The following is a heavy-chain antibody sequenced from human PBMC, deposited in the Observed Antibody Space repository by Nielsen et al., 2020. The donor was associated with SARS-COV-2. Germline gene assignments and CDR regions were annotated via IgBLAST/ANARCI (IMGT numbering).Heavy chain of an antibody. D-gene: IGHD5-12*01. J-gene: IGHJ4*02. CDR3: ARHGTGYSGYDKFWFIDY. CDR1: GGSFSGYY. Sequence: SETLSLTCAVYGGSFSGYYWSWIRQPPGKGLEWIGEINHSGSTNYNPSLKSRVTISVDTSKNQFSLKLSSVTAADTAVYYCARHGTGYSGYDKFWFIDYWGQGTLVTVSS. CDR2: INHSGST. V-gene: IGHV4-34*01.